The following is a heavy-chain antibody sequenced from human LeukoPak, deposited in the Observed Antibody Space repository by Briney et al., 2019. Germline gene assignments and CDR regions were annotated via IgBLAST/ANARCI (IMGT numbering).Heavy chain of an antibody. D-gene: IGHD1-7*01. CDR3: ARRITGTTSFYFDN. Sequence: PSETLSLTCTVSGGSISSHYWSWIRQPPGKGLEWIGYMYYTESTSYNPSLKSRVTISVDTSKNQFSLKLSSVTAADTAVYYCARRITGTTSFYFDNWGQGTLVTVSS. J-gene: IGHJ4*02. V-gene: IGHV4-59*11. CDR1: GGSISSHY. CDR2: MYYTEST.